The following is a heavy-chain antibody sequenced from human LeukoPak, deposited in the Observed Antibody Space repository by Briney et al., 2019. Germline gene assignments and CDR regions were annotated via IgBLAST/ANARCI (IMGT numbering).Heavy chain of an antibody. CDR3: ARDRFGGSEFDP. CDR2: ISYDGSNK. J-gene: IGHJ5*02. CDR1: GFTFSSYA. V-gene: IGHV3-30-3*01. D-gene: IGHD3-10*01. Sequence: GRSLRLSCAASGFTFSSYAMHWVRQAPGKGLEWVAVISYDGSNKYYADSVKGRFTISRDNAKNTLYLQMNSLRAEDTAVYYCARDRFGGSEFDPWGQGTLVTVSS.